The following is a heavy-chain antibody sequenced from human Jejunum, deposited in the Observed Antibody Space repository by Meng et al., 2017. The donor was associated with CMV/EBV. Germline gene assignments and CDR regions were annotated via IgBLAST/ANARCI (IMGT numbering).Heavy chain of an antibody. V-gene: IGHV3-30*02. J-gene: IGHJ4*02. Sequence: FNFYNSGMHWVRQAPGKGLEWVAYIRYDGSNQYYADSVQGRFTISRDNFRGALFLQMNSLSPEDTAVYYCAKTFTLFGVAPKYYFDYWGQGTLVTVSS. CDR2: IRYDGSNQ. CDR3: AKTFTLFGVAPKYYFDY. CDR1: FNFYNSG. D-gene: IGHD3-3*01.